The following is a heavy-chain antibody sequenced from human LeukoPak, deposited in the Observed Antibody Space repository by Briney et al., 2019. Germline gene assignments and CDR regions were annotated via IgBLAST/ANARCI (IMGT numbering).Heavy chain of an antibody. CDR3: ARDPFEAFDI. CDR1: GFTVSSNY. V-gene: IGHV3-66*01. Sequence: GGSLRLSCAASGFTVSSNYMSWVRQAPGKGLEWVSVIYSGGSTYYADSVKGRFTISRDNSKNTLYFQMNSLRAEDTAVYYCARDPFEAFDIWGQGTMVTVSS. J-gene: IGHJ3*02. CDR2: IYSGGST.